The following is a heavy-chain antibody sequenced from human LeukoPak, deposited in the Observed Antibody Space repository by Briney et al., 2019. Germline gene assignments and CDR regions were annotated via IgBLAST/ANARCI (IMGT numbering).Heavy chain of an antibody. J-gene: IGHJ4*02. CDR1: GFTFSSYG. Sequence: GGSLRLSCAASGFTFSSYGMHWVRQAPGKGLEWVAVIWYDGSNKYYADSVKGRFTISRDNSKNTLYLRMNSLRAEDTAVYYCASGYYYDSSGYLFWGQGTLVTVSS. CDR3: ASGYYYDSSGYLF. V-gene: IGHV3-33*01. CDR2: IWYDGSNK. D-gene: IGHD3-22*01.